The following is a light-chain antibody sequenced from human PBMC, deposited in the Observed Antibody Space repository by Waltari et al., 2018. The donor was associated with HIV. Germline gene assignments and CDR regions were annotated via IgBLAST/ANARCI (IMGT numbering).Light chain of an antibody. CDR2: RNT. V-gene: IGLV1-47*01. J-gene: IGLJ3*02. CDR1: RSNVGRNY. CDR3: AAWDDRLSGWV. Sequence: QFVLTQPPSASGTPGPRVTIACSGGRSNVGRNYVYWYQQLPRPAPKPPIHRNTQRPSGFPGRFSGSKSGPSVSLAISGLRSEDEADYYCAAWDDRLSGWVFGGGTKLTV.